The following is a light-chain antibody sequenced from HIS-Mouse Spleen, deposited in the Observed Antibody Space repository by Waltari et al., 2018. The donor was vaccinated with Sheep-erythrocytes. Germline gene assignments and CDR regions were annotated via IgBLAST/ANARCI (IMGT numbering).Light chain of an antibody. V-gene: IGKV1-33*01. CDR3: QQYDNRPLT. Sequence: DIQMTQSPSSLSASVGDRVTITCQASQDISNYLNWYQQKPVKAPKLPIYDASNLETGVPSRFSGSGSGTDFTFTISSLQPEDIATYYCQQYDNRPLTFGGGTKVEIK. CDR2: DAS. CDR1: QDISNY. J-gene: IGKJ4*01.